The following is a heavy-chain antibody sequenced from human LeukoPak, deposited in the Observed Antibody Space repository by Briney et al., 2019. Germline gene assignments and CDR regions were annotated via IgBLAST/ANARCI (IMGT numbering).Heavy chain of an antibody. CDR2: IRSKAYGGTT. D-gene: IGHD3-10*01. V-gene: IGHV3-49*04. CDR1: GGSFSGYY. J-gene: IGHJ4*02. CDR3: TRVPLWFGELSFDY. Sequence: LSLTCAVYGGSFSGYYWSWVRQAPGKGLEWVGFIRSKAYGGTTEYAASVKGRFTISRDDSKSIAYLQMNSLKTEDTAVYYCTRVPLWFGELSFDYWGQGTLVTVSS.